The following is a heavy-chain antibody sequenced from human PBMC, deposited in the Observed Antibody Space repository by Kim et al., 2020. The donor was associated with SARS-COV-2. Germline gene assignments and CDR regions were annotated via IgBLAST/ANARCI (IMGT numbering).Heavy chain of an antibody. CDR3: ARAPYGDGGFDY. Sequence: YSNPSLKSRVTISVDTSKNQFSLKLSSVTAADTAVYYCARAPYGDGGFDYWGQGTLVTVSS. D-gene: IGHD4-17*01. V-gene: IGHV4-31*02. J-gene: IGHJ4*02.